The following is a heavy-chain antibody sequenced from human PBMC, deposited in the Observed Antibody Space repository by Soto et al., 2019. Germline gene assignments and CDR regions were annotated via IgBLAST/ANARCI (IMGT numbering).Heavy chain of an antibody. CDR1: GGSLSNYY. V-gene: IGHV4-34*02. CDR2: IYQSGST. J-gene: IGHJ4*02. D-gene: IGHD2-15*01. Sequence: QVQLQQWGAGLLKPSETLSLTCAVSGGSLSNYYWSWIRQPPGKVLEWIGEIYQSGSTNYNPSFKSRVTISVDTPKNQFYLMLSTVTASDTAVYYCATSKIDFFQSGGTDRVPLGFWGQGTVVTVSS. CDR3: ATSKIDFFQSGGTDRVPLGF.